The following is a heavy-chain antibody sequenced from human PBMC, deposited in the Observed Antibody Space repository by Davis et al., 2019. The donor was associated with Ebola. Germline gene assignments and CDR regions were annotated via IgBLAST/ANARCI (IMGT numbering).Heavy chain of an antibody. Sequence: GESLKISCAASGFTFSNHWMHWVRQAPGKGLEWVAVISYDGSNKYYADSVKGRFTISRDNSKNTLYLQMNSLRAEDTAVYYCASGTAAWFWGQGTLVTVSS. CDR1: GFTFSNHW. J-gene: IGHJ4*02. V-gene: IGHV3-30-3*01. CDR3: ASGTAAWF. CDR2: ISYDGSNK. D-gene: IGHD1-14*01.